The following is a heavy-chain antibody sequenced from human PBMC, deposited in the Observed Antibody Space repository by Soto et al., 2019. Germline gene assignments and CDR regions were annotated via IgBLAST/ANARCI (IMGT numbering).Heavy chain of an antibody. CDR1: GFTFSSYA. CDR3: AKGVQNTVFGVARPNWYFDL. V-gene: IGHV3-23*01. J-gene: IGHJ2*01. CDR2: ISGSGGST. D-gene: IGHD3-3*01. Sequence: PGGSLRLSCAASGFTFSSYAMSWVRQAPGKGLEWVSAISGSGGSTYYADSVKGRFTISRDNSKNTLYLQMNSLRAEDTAVYYCAKGVQNTVFGVARPNWYFDLWGRGTLVTVSS.